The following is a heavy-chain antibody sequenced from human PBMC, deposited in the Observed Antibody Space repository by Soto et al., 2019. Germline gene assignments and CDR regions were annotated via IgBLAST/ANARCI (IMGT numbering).Heavy chain of an antibody. J-gene: IGHJ1*01. CDR2: IIPIFGTA. D-gene: IGHD2-15*01. V-gene: IGHV1-69*01. CDR3: AREPGSRGSTDSAEYFQH. CDR1: GGTFSSYA. Sequence: QVQLVQSGAEVKKPGSSVKVSCKASGGTFSSYAISWVRQAPGQGLEWMGGIIPIFGTANYAQKFQGRVTITADESTSTAYMELSSLKSEDTAVYYCAREPGSRGSTDSAEYFQHWGLGTLVTVSS.